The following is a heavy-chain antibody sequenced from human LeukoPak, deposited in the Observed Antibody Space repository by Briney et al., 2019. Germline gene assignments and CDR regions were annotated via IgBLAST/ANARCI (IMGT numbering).Heavy chain of an antibody. D-gene: IGHD4-17*01. CDR1: GGSISSGGYS. CDR3: ARGHLMTAVPES. CDR2: IYHSGST. Sequence: PSETLSLTCAVSGGSISSGGYSWSWIRQPPGKGLEWIGYIYHSGSTYYNPSLKSRVTISVDSSKNQFSLKLSSVTAADTAVYYCARGHLMTAVPESWGQGTLVTVSS. J-gene: IGHJ5*02. V-gene: IGHV4-30-2*01.